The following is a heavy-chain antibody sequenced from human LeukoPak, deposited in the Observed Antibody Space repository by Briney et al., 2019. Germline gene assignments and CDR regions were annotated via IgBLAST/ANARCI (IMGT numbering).Heavy chain of an antibody. Sequence: ASVRVSCKASGYTFTGYYMHWVRQAPGQGLEWMGWINPNSGGTNYAQKFQGRVTMTRDTSISTAYMELSRLRSDDTAVYYCARGDSSSIGFRFDPWGQGTLVTVSS. J-gene: IGHJ5*02. CDR1: GYTFTGYY. V-gene: IGHV1-2*02. CDR2: INPNSGGT. D-gene: IGHD6-6*01. CDR3: ARGDSSSIGFRFDP.